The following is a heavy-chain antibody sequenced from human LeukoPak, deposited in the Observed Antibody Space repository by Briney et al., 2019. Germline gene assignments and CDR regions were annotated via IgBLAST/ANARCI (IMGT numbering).Heavy chain of an antibody. CDR2: INPSGGST. CDR1: GYTFTSYG. CDR3: ARSRYSSGWSFDY. Sequence: ASVKVSCKASGYTFTSYGISWVRQAPGQGLEWMGIINPSGGSTSYAQKFQGRVTMTRDTSTSTVYMELSSLRSEDTAVYYCARSRYSSGWSFDYWGQGTLVTVSS. V-gene: IGHV1-46*01. J-gene: IGHJ4*02. D-gene: IGHD6-19*01.